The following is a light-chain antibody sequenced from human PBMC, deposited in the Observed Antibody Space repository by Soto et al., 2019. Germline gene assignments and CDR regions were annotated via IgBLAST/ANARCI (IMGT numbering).Light chain of an antibody. CDR2: KAS. V-gene: IGKV1-5*03. J-gene: IGKJ1*01. Sequence: DIQITQSPSTLSASVGDSVSINCRASQSISAWLAWYQQKPGKAPRLLIYKASTLEIGVPSRFSGSGSGTEFTLTISRLQPDDVATYYCQQYNSPWTVGQGTKVDIK. CDR3: QQYNSPWT. CDR1: QSISAW.